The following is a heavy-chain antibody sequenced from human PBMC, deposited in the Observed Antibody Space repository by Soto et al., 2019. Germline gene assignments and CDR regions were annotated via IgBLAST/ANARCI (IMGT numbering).Heavy chain of an antibody. J-gene: IGHJ4*02. Sequence: GGSLRLSCAASGFIFSDSEMNWVRQAPGKGLEWVSYISVRSYSTYYADSVKGRFTISRDTAKNSLYLQMNSLRAEDTAMYYCDPLIDYWGQGTLVTVSS. CDR1: GFIFSDSE. CDR3: DPLIDY. V-gene: IGHV3-48*03. CDR2: ISVRSYST.